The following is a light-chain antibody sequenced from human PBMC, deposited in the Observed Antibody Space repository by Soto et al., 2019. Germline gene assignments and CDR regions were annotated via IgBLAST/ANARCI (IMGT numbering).Light chain of an antibody. J-gene: IGKJ1*01. V-gene: IGKV3-15*01. Sequence: EIVMTQSPATLSVSPGERATLSCRASQSVSSNLAWYQKKPGQAPRLLMYGASTRVTGIPARFSGSGSGTEFTLTISSLQSEDFAVYYCQQYNKWPWTFGQGTKVEI. CDR1: QSVSSN. CDR2: GAS. CDR3: QQYNKWPWT.